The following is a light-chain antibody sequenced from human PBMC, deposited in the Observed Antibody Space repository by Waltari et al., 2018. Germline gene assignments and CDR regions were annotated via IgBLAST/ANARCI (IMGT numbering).Light chain of an antibody. V-gene: IGKV4-1*01. J-gene: IGKJ1*01. CDR2: WAP. CDR1: QSVLYSSNNKNY. CDR3: QQYYSTPRT. Sequence: DIVMTQSPDSLPVSLGERATVNCKSSQSVLYSSNNKNYLAWYQQKPGQPPKLLIYWAPTRDSGVPDRFSGSGSGTDFTLTISSLQAEDVAVYYCQQYYSTPRTFGQGTKVEI.